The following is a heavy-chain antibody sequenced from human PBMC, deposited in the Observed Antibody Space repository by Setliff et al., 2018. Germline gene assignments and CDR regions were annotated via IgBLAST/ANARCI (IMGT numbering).Heavy chain of an antibody. CDR1: GFTFDDYT. Sequence: GGSLRLSCAASGFTFDDYTMHLVRQAPGKGLEWVSLISWDGGSTYYADSVKGRFTISRDNAKNSLYMQMNSLRAEDTAVYYCAGGYPSNFDYWGQGTLVTVSS. V-gene: IGHV3-43*01. CDR3: AGGYPSNFDY. J-gene: IGHJ4*02. CDR2: ISWDGGST. D-gene: IGHD3-22*01.